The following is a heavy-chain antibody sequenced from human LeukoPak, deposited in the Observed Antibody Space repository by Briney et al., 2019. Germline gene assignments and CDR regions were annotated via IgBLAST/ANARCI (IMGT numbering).Heavy chain of an antibody. Sequence: SETLSLTCTVSGGSISSSSYYWGWIRQPPGKGLEWIGSIYYSGSTYYNPSLKSRVTISVDTSKNQFSLKLSSVTAADTAVYYCARTYCSSTSCYWLGAFDIWGQGTMVTVSS. D-gene: IGHD2-2*01. CDR2: IYYSGST. J-gene: IGHJ3*02. CDR1: GGSISSSSYY. V-gene: IGHV4-39*01. CDR3: ARTYCSSTSCYWLGAFDI.